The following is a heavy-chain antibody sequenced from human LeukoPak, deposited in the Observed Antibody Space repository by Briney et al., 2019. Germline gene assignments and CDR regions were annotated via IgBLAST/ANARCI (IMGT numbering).Heavy chain of an antibody. V-gene: IGHV4-59*01. J-gene: IGHJ3*02. CDR1: GASISSSY. CDR2: IYYNGNT. D-gene: IGHD3-22*01. Sequence: SETLSLTCTVSGASISSSYRSWIRQPPGKRPEWIGYIYYNGNTNSNPSPKSRVTISADTSKNRLPLKLSSVTAADTAIYYCVRGNYDNRGYSNAFDIWGQGTMVTVSS. CDR3: VRGNYDNRGYSNAFDI.